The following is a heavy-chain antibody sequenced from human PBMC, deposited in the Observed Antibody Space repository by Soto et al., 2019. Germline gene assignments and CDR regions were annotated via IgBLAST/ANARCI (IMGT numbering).Heavy chain of an antibody. CDR1: GYTFTGYY. CDR3: AREFRMVRGVIKYYYYYGMDV. V-gene: IGHV1-2*04. J-gene: IGHJ6*02. CDR2: INPNSGGT. Sequence: VASVKVSCKASGYTFTGYYMHWVRQAPGQGLGWMGWINPNSGGTNYAQKFQGWVTMTRDTSISTAYMELSRLRSDDTAVYYCAREFRMVRGVIKYYYYYGMDVWGQGTTVTVSS. D-gene: IGHD3-10*01.